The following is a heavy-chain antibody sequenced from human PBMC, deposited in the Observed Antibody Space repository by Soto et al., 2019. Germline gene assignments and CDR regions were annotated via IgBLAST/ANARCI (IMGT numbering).Heavy chain of an antibody. CDR2: ISGSGGNI. CDR1: GFTFSSYA. V-gene: IGHV3-30*04. Sequence: QVQLVESGGGVVQPGRSLRLSCAASGFTFSSYAMHWVRQAPGKGLEWVAVISGSGGNIHYADSVRGRFTIPRDNSKNTLYLHMNSPRVEDTAVYHCATQDFRGTTGTTWGQGTLVTVSS. D-gene: IGHD1-1*01. CDR3: ATQDFRGTTGTT. J-gene: IGHJ4*02.